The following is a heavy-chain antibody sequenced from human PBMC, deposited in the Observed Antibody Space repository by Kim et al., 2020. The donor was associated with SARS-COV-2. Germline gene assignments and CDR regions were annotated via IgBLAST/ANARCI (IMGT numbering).Heavy chain of an antibody. D-gene: IGHD3-10*01. J-gene: IGHJ5*02. V-gene: IGHV3-11*04. CDR3: ARDIKITMVRGVNFDP. Sequence: SVKGRFTISRDNAKNSLYLQMNSLRAEDTAVYYCARDIKITMVRGVNFDPWGQGTLVTVSS.